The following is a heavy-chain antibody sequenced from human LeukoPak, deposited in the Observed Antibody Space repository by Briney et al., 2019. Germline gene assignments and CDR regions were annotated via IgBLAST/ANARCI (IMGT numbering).Heavy chain of an antibody. CDR1: GFTFSSYG. CDR2: ISSSGSTT. J-gene: IGHJ1*01. Sequence: QPGGSLRLSCAASGFTFSSYGMNWVRQAPGKGLEWVSYISSSGSTTHYADSVKGRFTISRDNAKKSLYLQMNSLRAEDTAVYYCARDNYDSSGYYFDWGQGTLVTVSS. CDR3: ARDNYDSSGYYFD. D-gene: IGHD3-22*01. V-gene: IGHV3-48*03.